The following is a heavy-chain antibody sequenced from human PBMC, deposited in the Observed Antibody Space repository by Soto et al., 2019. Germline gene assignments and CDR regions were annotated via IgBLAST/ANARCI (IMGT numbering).Heavy chain of an antibody. CDR1: GGTFSSYA. Sequence: SVKVSCKASGGTFSSYAISWVRQAPGQGLEWMGGIIPIFGTANYAQKFQGRVTITADESTSTAYMELSSLRSEDTAVYYCASMSMAYAIRGDAFDIWGQGTMVTVSS. CDR2: IIPIFGTA. V-gene: IGHV1-69*13. D-gene: IGHD2-8*01. CDR3: ASMSMAYAIRGDAFDI. J-gene: IGHJ3*02.